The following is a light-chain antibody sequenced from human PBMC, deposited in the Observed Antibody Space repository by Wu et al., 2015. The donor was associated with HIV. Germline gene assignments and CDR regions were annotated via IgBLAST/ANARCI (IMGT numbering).Light chain of an antibody. V-gene: IGKV3-7*04. J-gene: IGKJ4*01. CDR2: GAS. CDR3: QQDYNLPPLT. Sequence: PEERVTLSCRASQSVSSSFLTWYQQKPGQAPRLLIYGASTRATSIPARFSGSGSGTDFTLTISSLQPEDFAVYYCQQDYNLPPLTFGGGTKVEIK. CDR1: QSVSSSF.